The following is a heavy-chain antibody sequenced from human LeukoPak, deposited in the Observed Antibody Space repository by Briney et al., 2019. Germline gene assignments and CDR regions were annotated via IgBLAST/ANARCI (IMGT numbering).Heavy chain of an antibody. Sequence: GGSLRLSCAVSGFPFSSYGMNWVRQAPGKGLEWVSTVSGGVGTPYYADSVEGRFIISRDISKNTLYLEMKSLRVDDTAVYFCAKGQGDVWYRFDQWGRGTQVTVSS. V-gene: IGHV3-23*01. J-gene: IGHJ4*02. CDR2: VSGGVGTP. CDR1: GFPFSSYG. D-gene: IGHD6-13*01. CDR3: AKGQGDVWYRFDQ.